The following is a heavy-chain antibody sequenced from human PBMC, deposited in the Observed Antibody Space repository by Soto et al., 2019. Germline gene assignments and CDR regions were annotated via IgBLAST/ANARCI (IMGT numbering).Heavy chain of an antibody. CDR1: GGTFSSYT. CDR2: IIPILGIA. CDR3: ASPAFLSMTGYVY. Sequence: SVKVSCKASGGTFSSYTISWVRQAPGQGLEWMGRIIPILGIANYAQKFQGRVTITADKSTSTAYMELSSLRSEGTAVYYCASPAFLSMTGYVYWGQGTLVTVSS. D-gene: IGHD3-9*01. V-gene: IGHV1-69*02. J-gene: IGHJ4*02.